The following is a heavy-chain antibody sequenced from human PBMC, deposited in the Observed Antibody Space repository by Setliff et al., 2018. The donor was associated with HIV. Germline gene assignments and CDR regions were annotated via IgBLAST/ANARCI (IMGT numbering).Heavy chain of an antibody. CDR1: GFTFSSYS. Sequence: PGGSLRLSCAASGFTFSSYSMNWVRQAPGKGLEWVSAISSGGEIMFYADSVKGRFTISRDNDRNSLYLQMNGLRAEDTAVYYCARGPTTVTNYYYYYMDVWGKGTTVTVSS. V-gene: IGHV3-23*01. D-gene: IGHD4-17*01. J-gene: IGHJ6*03. CDR3: ARGPTTVTNYYYYYMDV. CDR2: ISSGGEIM.